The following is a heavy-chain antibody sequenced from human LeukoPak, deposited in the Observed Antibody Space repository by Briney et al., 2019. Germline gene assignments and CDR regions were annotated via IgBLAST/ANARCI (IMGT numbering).Heavy chain of an antibody. CDR3: ARGFYYGSGDNFDY. D-gene: IGHD3-10*01. CDR1: GFTFSSYG. Sequence: GGSLRLSCAASGFTFSSYGMHWVRQAPGKGLEWVSAISGSGGSTYYADSVKGRFTISRDNSKNTLYLQMNSLRAEDTAVYYCARGFYYGSGDNFDYWGQGTLVTVSS. V-gene: IGHV3-23*01. CDR2: ISGSGGST. J-gene: IGHJ4*02.